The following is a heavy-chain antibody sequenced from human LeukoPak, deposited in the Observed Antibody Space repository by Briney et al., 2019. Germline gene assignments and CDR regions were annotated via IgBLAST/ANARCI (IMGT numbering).Heavy chain of an antibody. J-gene: IGHJ4*02. CDR3: ARLSMRAARPFDY. Sequence: SVKVSCKASGSTFSSYAISWVRQAPGQGLELMGGIIPIFGTANYAQKFQGRATITTDESTSTAYMELSSLRSEDTAVYYCARLSMRAARPFDYWGQGTLVTVSS. V-gene: IGHV1-69*05. CDR1: GSTFSSYA. CDR2: IIPIFGTA. D-gene: IGHD6-6*01.